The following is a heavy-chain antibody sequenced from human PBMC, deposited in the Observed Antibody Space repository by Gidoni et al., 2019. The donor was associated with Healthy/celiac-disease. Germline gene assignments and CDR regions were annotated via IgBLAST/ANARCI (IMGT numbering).Heavy chain of an antibody. D-gene: IGHD3-22*01. Sequence: QLQLQESGPGLVKPSETLSLTCTVSGGSISSSSYYWGWIRQPPGKGLEWIGSIYYSGSTYYNPSLKSRVTISVDTSKNQFSLKLSSVTAADTAVYYCARGHYYDSSGYSEESNWFDPWGQGTLVTVSS. V-gene: IGHV4-39*07. J-gene: IGHJ5*02. CDR3: ARGHYYDSSGYSEESNWFDP. CDR1: GGSISSSSYY. CDR2: IYYSGST.